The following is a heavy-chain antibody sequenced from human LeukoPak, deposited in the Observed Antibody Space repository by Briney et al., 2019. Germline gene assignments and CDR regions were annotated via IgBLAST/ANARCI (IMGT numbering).Heavy chain of an antibody. Sequence: SETLSLTCTVSGGSISSYYWSWIRQPPGKGLEWIGYIYYSGSTNYNPSLKSRVTISVDTSKNQFSLKLSSVTAADTAVYYCARGVLRALLDYWGQGTPVTVSS. J-gene: IGHJ4*02. CDR2: IYYSGST. D-gene: IGHD2-15*01. CDR1: GGSISSYY. CDR3: ARGVLRALLDY. V-gene: IGHV4-59*12.